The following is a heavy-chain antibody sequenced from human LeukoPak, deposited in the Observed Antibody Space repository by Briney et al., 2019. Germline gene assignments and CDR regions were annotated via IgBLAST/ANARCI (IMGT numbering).Heavy chain of an antibody. V-gene: IGHV3-23*01. J-gene: IGHJ4*02. CDR3: AKELGGMIRGVVMN. CDR2: ISNGGGST. D-gene: IGHD3-10*01. Sequence: GGSLRLSCAASGFTFYTYAMSWVRQAPGQGLEWVSGISNGGGSTQYADSVKGRFTISRDNSKNTVYLQMNSLRGEDRAVYYCAKELGGMIRGVVMNWGEGTLVTVSS. CDR1: GFTFYTYA.